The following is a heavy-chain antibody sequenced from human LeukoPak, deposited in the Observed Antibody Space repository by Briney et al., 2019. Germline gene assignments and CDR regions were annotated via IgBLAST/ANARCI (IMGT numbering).Heavy chain of an antibody. D-gene: IGHD6-13*01. V-gene: IGHV3-23*01. Sequence: PGGSLRLSCAASGFTFSSYAMSWVRQAPGKGLEWVLGISGSGTNTYYADSVKGRFTISRDNSKNTLYLQISSLRAEDTAVYYCAKVDPGYRSSWTPFHYWGQGTLVTVSS. J-gene: IGHJ4*02. CDR3: AKVDPGYRSSWTPFHY. CDR1: GFTFSSYA. CDR2: ISGSGTNT.